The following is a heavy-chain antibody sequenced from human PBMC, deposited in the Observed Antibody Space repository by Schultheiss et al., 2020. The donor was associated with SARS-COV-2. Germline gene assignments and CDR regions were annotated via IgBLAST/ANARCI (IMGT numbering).Heavy chain of an antibody. Sequence: GGSLRLSCAASGFTFSSYVMNWVRQAPGKGLEWVSGISWNSNSIGYADSVKGRFTISRDNSKNTLYLQMNSLRAEDTALYYCAKGFPLLTGDSSPPSNWGQGTLVTVSS. V-gene: IGHV3-9*01. J-gene: IGHJ4*02. CDR1: GFTFSSYV. CDR2: ISWNSNSI. CDR3: AKGFPLLTGDSSPPSN. D-gene: IGHD7-27*01.